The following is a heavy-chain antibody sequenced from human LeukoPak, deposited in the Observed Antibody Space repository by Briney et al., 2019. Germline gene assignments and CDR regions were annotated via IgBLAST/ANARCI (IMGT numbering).Heavy chain of an antibody. CDR1: GCSFTIDW. Sequence: GESLQISCTGSGCSFTIDWIGWVRQMPGKGLEWMGIVNPDDSDTIYSPSFQGQVTISADESITTAYLQWSSLKASDTAMYYCARLRWPRGGRSSFDYWGQGALVTVSS. CDR2: VNPDDSDT. D-gene: IGHD3-10*01. V-gene: IGHV5-51*01. CDR3: ARLRWPRGGRSSFDY. J-gene: IGHJ4*02.